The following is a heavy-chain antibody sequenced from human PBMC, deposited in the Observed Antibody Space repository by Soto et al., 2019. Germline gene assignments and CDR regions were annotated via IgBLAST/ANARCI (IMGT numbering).Heavy chain of an antibody. Sequence: GGSLRLSCAASGFTFSSYAMHWVRQAPGKGPEWVAVISYDGSNKYYADSVKGRFTISRDNSKNTLYLQMNSLRAEDTAVYYCARDAAGSGSYFDYWGQGTLVTVSS. CDR2: ISYDGSNK. CDR1: GFTFSSYA. D-gene: IGHD1-26*01. CDR3: ARDAAGSGSYFDY. J-gene: IGHJ4*02. V-gene: IGHV3-30*04.